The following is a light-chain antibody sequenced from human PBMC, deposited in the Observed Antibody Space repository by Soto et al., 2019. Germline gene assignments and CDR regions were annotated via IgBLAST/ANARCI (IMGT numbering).Light chain of an antibody. V-gene: IGKV1-5*03. CDR1: PTIYSW. Sequence: DIQMTQSPSTLSASVGGRVTITCRASPTIYSWLAWYQQKPGKAPKLLIYKASSLESGVPSRFSGSGSGTEFTLTISRLQRDDSAIFHCQQYNSYTWTFGQGTKVEIK. CDR2: KAS. CDR3: QQYNSYTWT. J-gene: IGKJ1*01.